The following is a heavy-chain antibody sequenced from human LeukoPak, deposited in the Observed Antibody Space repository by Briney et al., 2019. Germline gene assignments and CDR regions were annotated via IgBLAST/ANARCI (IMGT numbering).Heavy chain of an antibody. J-gene: IGHJ6*02. CDR3: ARDQDIVVVPAASYYYGMDV. CDR1: GGSISSSNW. Sequence: SETLSLTCAVSGGSISSSNWWSWVRQPPGKGLEWIGEIYHSGSTNYIPSLKSRVTISVDKSKNQFSLKLSSVTAADTAVYYCARDQDIVVVPAASYYYGMDVWGQGTTVTVSS. D-gene: IGHD2-2*01. V-gene: IGHV4-4*02. CDR2: IYHSGST.